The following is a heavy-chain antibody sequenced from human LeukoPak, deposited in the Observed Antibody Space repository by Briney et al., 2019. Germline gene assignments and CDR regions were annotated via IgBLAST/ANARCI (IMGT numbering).Heavy chain of an antibody. J-gene: IGHJ5*02. CDR1: GYTFTGYY. D-gene: IGHD3-3*01. Sequence: ASVKVSCKASGYTFTGYYMHWVRQAPGQGLEWMGWINPNSGGTNYAQKFQGRVTVTRDTSISTAYMELSRLRSDDTAVYYCARGSRITIFGVVIHRDNWFDPWGQGTLVTVSS. CDR3: ARGSRITIFGVVIHRDNWFDP. CDR2: INPNSGGT. V-gene: IGHV1-2*02.